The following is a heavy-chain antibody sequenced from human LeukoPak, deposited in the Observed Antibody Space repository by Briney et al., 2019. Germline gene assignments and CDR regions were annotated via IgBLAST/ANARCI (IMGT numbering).Heavy chain of an antibody. CDR2: IFHNGNT. CDR3: ARVGWGNVAAYPNWLDP. CDR1: GGSISSNSHY. V-gene: IGHV4-39*07. Sequence: SETLYLTCTVSGGSISSNSHYWGWIRQPPGTGLEWIANIFHNGNTAYNPSLKRRVTISIDTSQNQLSLRLSSVTAADTAVYYCARVGWGNVAAYPNWLDPWGQGAVVTVSS. J-gene: IGHJ5*02. D-gene: IGHD3-16*01.